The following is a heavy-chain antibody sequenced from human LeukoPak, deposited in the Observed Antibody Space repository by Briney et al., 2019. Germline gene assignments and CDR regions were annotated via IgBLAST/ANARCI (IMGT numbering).Heavy chain of an antibody. J-gene: IGHJ4*02. CDR3: ARDLRSRRDGYNLHY. V-gene: IGHV1-69*05. CDR2: IIPIFGTA. CDR1: GYTFTSYA. Sequence: ASVKVSCKASGYTFTSYAISWVRQAPGQGLEWMGGIIPIFGTANYAQKFQGRVTITTDESTSTAYVELSSLRSEDTAVYYCARDLRSRRDGYNLHYWGQGTLVTVSS. D-gene: IGHD5-24*01.